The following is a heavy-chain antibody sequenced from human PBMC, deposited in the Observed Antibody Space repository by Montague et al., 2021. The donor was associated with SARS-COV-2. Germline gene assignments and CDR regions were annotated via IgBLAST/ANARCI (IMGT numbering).Heavy chain of an antibody. J-gene: IGHJ4*02. D-gene: IGHD3-9*01. CDR3: ARARAAYILTGYYFDY. Sequence: SETLSLTCAVYGGSFSGYYWSWIRQPPGKGLEWIGEINHSESTNYNPSLKGRVTISVDTSKNQFSLNLSSVTAADTAVYYCARARAAYILTGYYFDYWGQGTLVTVSS. V-gene: IGHV4-34*01. CDR2: INHSEST. CDR1: GGSFSGYY.